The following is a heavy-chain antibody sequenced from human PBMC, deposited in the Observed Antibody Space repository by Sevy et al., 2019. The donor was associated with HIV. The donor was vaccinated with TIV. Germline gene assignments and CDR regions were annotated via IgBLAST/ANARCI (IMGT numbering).Heavy chain of an antibody. Sequence: GGSLRLSCAASGFTFSPYWMTWVRQAPGKGLEWVANIRQDGSDKYYLDSVKGRFTISRDNAKNSLYLQMNSLRADDTAMYYCARGVGLDYWGQGALVTVSS. CDR2: IRQDGSDK. D-gene: IGHD1-26*01. CDR3: ARGVGLDY. V-gene: IGHV3-7*01. J-gene: IGHJ4*02. CDR1: GFTFSPYW.